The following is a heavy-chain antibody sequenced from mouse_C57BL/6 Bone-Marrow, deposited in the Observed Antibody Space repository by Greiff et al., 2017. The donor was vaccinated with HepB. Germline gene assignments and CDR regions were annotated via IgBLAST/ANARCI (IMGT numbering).Heavy chain of an antibody. J-gene: IGHJ3*01. V-gene: IGHV1-7*01. CDR1: GYTFTSYW. CDR2: INPSSGYT. D-gene: IGHD3-2*02. CDR3: ARSASDSSGYLAWFAY. Sequence: QVQLKESGAELAKPGASVKLSCKASGYTFTSYWMHWVKQRPGQGLEWIGYINPSSGYTKYHQKFKDKATLTADKYSRTAYMQLSSLTYEDSAVYYCARSASDSSGYLAWFAYWGQGTLVTVSA.